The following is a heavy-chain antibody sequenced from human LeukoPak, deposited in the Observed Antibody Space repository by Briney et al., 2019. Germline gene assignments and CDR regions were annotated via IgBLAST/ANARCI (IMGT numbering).Heavy chain of an antibody. CDR3: AKAPVTSCRGAFCYPFDY. J-gene: IGHJ4*02. Sequence: GGSLRLSCAASGFTFSNYNMHWVRQAPGKGLEWVAVVSHDGINKYYADSVKGRFTISRDNSKNTLYLQMNSLRAEDTAVYYCAKAPVTSCRGAFCYPFDYWGQGTLVTVSS. V-gene: IGHV3-30*04. CDR2: VSHDGINK. CDR1: GFTFSNYN. D-gene: IGHD2-15*01.